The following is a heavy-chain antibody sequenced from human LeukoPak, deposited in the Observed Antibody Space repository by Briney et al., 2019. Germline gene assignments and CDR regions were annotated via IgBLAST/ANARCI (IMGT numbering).Heavy chain of an antibody. CDR1: GGSISSGDCY. Sequence: SQTLSLTCTVSGGSISSGDCYWSWIRQPPGKGLEWVGYIYYSGSTYYNPSLKSRVTISVDTSKNQFSLKLSSVTAADTAVYYCARVVGYCSSTSCLNWFDPWGQGTLVTVSS. CDR3: ARVVGYCSSTSCLNWFDP. CDR2: IYYSGST. J-gene: IGHJ5*02. D-gene: IGHD2-2*03. V-gene: IGHV4-30-4*01.